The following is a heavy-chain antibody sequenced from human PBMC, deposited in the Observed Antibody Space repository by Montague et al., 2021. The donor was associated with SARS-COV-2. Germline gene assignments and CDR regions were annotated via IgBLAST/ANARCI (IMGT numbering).Heavy chain of an antibody. CDR1: GGSISNYY. CDR3: ARDYSHCSGGSCVFDY. D-gene: IGHD2-15*01. J-gene: IGHJ4*02. Sequence: SETLSLTCTVSGGSISNYYWSWIRQPAGKGLGWIGRIYSSGSTNXNPSLKSRISMSVDTSKNQFSLKLSSVTAADTAIYYCARDYSHCSGGSCVFDYWGQGTLVTVSS. V-gene: IGHV4-4*07. CDR2: IYSSGST.